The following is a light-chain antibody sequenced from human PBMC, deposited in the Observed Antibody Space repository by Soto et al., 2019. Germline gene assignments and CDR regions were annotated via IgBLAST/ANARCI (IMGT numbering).Light chain of an antibody. CDR3: AAWDDSLSGVV. CDR2: DNT. V-gene: IGLV1-40*01. J-gene: IGLJ3*02. CDR1: SSDIGAGYR. Sequence: QPVLTQPPSVSGAPGERVTISCTGSSSDIGAGYRVRWYQQVPGTAPKLLIYDNTNRPSGVSVRFSGSKSGTSASLAISGLRTEDEAQYYCAAWDDSLSGVVFGGGTKLTVL.